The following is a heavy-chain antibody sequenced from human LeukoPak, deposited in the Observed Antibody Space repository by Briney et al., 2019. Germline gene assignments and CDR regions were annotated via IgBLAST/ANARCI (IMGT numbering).Heavy chain of an antibody. Sequence: GRSLRLSCTASGFTLGDYAMSWVRQAPGKGLEWVGFIRSKAYGGATEYAASVKGRFTISRDDSKSIAYLQMNSLKTEDTAVYYCTRARGYSYGSYFDYWGQGTLVTVSS. D-gene: IGHD5-18*01. V-gene: IGHV3-49*04. J-gene: IGHJ4*02. CDR2: IRSKAYGGAT. CDR3: TRARGYSYGSYFDY. CDR1: GFTLGDYA.